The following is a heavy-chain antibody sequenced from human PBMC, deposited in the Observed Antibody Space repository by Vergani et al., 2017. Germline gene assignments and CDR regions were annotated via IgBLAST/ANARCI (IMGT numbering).Heavy chain of an antibody. CDR2: VNHSGST. CDR3: ARQTYSYGYDY. J-gene: IGHJ4*02. CDR1: GGSFSGYF. Sequence: QVPLQQWGAGLLKPSETLSLTCAVYGGSFSGYFWSWLRQPPGKGLEWIGEVNHSGSTIYNPSLKSRVTISVDTSKNQFSLKLSSVTAADTAVYYCARQTYSYGYDYWGQGTLVTVSS. D-gene: IGHD5-18*01. V-gene: IGHV4-34*01.